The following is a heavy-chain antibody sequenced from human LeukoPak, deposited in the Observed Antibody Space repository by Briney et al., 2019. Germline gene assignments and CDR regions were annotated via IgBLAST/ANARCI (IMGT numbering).Heavy chain of an antibody. V-gene: IGHV3-74*03. CDR1: GFSFSNYW. CDR2: INSDGSTT. J-gene: IGHJ3*02. CDR3: ARIRESLGLGAFDI. Sequence: GGALRLSCAASGFSFSNYWMCWVRKAPGKGLVCVSRINSDGSTTTSADSVKGRFTISRENAKNTLYLQMNSLRAEDSALYYCARIRESLGLGAFDIWGQGTMVTVSS. D-gene: IGHD7-27*01.